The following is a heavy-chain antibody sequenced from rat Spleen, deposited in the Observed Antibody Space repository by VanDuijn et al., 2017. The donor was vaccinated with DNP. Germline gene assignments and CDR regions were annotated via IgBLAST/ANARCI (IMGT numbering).Heavy chain of an antibody. V-gene: IGHV5-25*01. D-gene: IGHD1-6*01. CDR2: ISPSGGST. CDR1: GFTFSNYD. Sequence: EVQVVESGGGLVQPGRSLKVSCAVSGFTFSNYDMAWVRQAPTKGLEWVASISPSGGSTYYRDSVKGRFTVSRDNAKSSLYLQMDSLRSEDTATYYCARRKNYGLSYYFDYWGQGVMVTVSS. CDR3: ARRKNYGLSYYFDY. J-gene: IGHJ2*01.